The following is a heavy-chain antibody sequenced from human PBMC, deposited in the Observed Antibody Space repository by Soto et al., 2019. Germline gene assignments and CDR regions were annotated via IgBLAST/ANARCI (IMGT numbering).Heavy chain of an antibody. Sequence: EVQLLESGGGLVQPGGSLRLACAASGFTFSSYAMIWVRQAPGKGLEWVSAIGVSADTTYDADCVKGRFTISLDNSKNTLYLQMGSLRAEETAVYYCAKVRRFGELRSLYWGQGTLVTVSS. J-gene: IGHJ4*02. V-gene: IGHV3-23*01. D-gene: IGHD3-10*01. CDR1: GFTFSSYA. CDR2: IGVSADTT. CDR3: AKVRRFGELRSLY.